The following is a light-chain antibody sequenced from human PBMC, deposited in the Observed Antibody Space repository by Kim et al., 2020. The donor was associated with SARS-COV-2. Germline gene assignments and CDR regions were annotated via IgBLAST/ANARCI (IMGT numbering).Light chain of an antibody. V-gene: IGKV3-15*01. CDR1: QSVSSN. CDR3: QQYNNWPPYT. CDR2: GAS. J-gene: IGKJ2*01. Sequence: EIVMTQSPATLSVPPGERATLSCRASQSVSSNLAWYQQKPGQAPRLLIYGASTRATGIPARFSGSGSGTEFTLTISSLQSEDFAVYYCQQYNNWPPYTFGQGTKLEI.